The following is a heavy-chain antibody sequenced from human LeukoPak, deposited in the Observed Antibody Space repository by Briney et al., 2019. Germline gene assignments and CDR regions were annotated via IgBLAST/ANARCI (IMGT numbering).Heavy chain of an antibody. CDR2: IYSDGRT. CDR3: AKARLRSADGFDY. CDR1: GFTVSNNF. Sequence: GGSLRLSCAASGFTVSNNFMTWVRQAPGKGLEWLSVIYSDGRTYYADSVKDRFTISRDNSKNTLYLQMNSLRAEDTAVYYCAKARLRSADGFDYWGQGTLVTVSS. D-gene: IGHD5-18*01. J-gene: IGHJ4*02. V-gene: IGHV3-66*01.